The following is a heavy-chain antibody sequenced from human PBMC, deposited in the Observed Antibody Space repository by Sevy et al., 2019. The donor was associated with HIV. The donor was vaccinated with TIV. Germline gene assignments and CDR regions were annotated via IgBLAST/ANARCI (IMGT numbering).Heavy chain of an antibody. V-gene: IGHV3-23*01. J-gene: IGHJ5*02. CDR1: GFTFSSYA. CDR3: AKEYCDFGSGYPNWFDP. Sequence: GGSLRLSCAASGFTFSSYAMSWVRQAPGKGLEWVSAISGSGGSTYYADSVKGRFTISRDNSKNTLYLQMNSLRAEDTAVYYCAKEYCDFGSGYPNWFDPWGQGTLVTVSS. D-gene: IGHD3-3*01. CDR2: ISGSGGST.